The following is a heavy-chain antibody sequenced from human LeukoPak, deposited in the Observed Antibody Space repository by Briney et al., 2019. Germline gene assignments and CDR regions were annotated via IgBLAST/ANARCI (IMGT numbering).Heavy chain of an antibody. D-gene: IGHD3-10*01. CDR3: ARGIRKRGSGSSISEYYFDY. Sequence: ASVEVSCKASGYTFTSYDINWVRQATGQGLEWMGWMNPNSGNTGYAQKFQGRVTMTRNTSISTAYMELSSLRSEDTAVYYCARGIRKRGSGSSISEYYFDYWGQGTLVTVSS. J-gene: IGHJ4*02. CDR1: GYTFTSYD. V-gene: IGHV1-8*01. CDR2: MNPNSGNT.